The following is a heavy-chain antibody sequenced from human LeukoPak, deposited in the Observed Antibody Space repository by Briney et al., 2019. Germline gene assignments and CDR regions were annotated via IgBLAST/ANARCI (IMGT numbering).Heavy chain of an antibody. CDR1: GGTFSNYT. CDR2: IIPLFDTG. CDR3: ARGEFSMVRGAPD. V-gene: IGHV1-69*05. D-gene: IGHD3-10*01. J-gene: IGHJ4*02. Sequence: SVKVSCKPSGGTFSNYTISWVRQAPGQGLEWMGGIIPLFDTGNYAQKFQGRVTITTDESTTTAYMELSSLRYEDTAVYYCARGEFSMVRGAPDWGQGTLVTVSP.